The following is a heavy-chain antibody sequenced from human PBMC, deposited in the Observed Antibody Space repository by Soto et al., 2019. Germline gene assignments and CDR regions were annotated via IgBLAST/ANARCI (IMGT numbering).Heavy chain of an antibody. Sequence: ASVKVSCKASGYTFTAYAMDWVRQTPGQRLEWVGWINVGTGDTEYSQQFQGRVNITRDTSARTLYMELSSLRSEDTAVYYCARDVHKSMSPPLDYWGQASLVPVSA. D-gene: IGHD1-1*01. CDR2: INVGTGDT. J-gene: IGHJ4*02. CDR3: ARDVHKSMSPPLDY. CDR1: GYTFTAYA. V-gene: IGHV1-3*01.